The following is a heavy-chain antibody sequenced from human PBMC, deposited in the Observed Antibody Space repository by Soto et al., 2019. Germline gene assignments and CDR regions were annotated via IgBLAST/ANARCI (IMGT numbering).Heavy chain of an antibody. Sequence: PSETLSLTCTVSGGSISSYYWSWIRQPPGKGLEWIGYIYYSGSTNYNPSLKSRVTISVDTSKNQFSLKLSSVTAADTAVYYCARVRTAMVTARYYYYGMDVWGQGTTVTVSS. J-gene: IGHJ6*02. CDR3: ARVRTAMVTARYYYYGMDV. CDR2: IYYSGST. D-gene: IGHD5-18*01. CDR1: GGSISSYY. V-gene: IGHV4-59*01.